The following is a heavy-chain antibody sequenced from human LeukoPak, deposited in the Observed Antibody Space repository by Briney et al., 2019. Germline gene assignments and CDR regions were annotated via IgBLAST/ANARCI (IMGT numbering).Heavy chain of an antibody. D-gene: IGHD5-12*01. V-gene: IGHV6-1*01. CDR3: ARCDSGYDLRYYYYGMDV. Sequence: SQTLSLTCAISGDSVSSNSAAWNWIRQSPSRGLEWLGRTYYRSKWYNDYAVSAKSRITINPDTSKNQFSLQLNSVTPEDTAVYYCARCDSGYDLRYYYYGMDVWGQGTTVTVSS. CDR2: TYYRSKWYN. J-gene: IGHJ6*02. CDR1: GDSVSSNSAA.